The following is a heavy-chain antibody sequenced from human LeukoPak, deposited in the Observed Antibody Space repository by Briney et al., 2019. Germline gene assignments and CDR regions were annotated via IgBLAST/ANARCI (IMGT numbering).Heavy chain of an antibody. J-gene: IGHJ4*01. CDR1: GGSITRGSYY. D-gene: IGHD3-10*01. CDR2: VFTSGNT. V-gene: IGHV4-61*09. Sequence: PSETLSLTCAVSGGSITRGSYYWTWIRQPAGKALEWIGHVFTSGNTNYNPSLKGRVTISIETSKSQFSLNLNSVTAADTAVYYCARGTGSLFYWGHGILVTASS. CDR3: ARGTGSLFY.